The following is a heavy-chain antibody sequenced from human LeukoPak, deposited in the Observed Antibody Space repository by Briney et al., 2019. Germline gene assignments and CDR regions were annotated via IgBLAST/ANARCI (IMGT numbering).Heavy chain of an antibody. CDR1: GGSVSSYY. Sequence: SETLSLTCTVSGGSVSSYYWSWIRQPPGKGLEWIGYIYYSGSTNYNPSLKSRVTISVDTSKNQFSLKLSSVTAADTAVYYCASTSRATYYYYYMDVWGKGTTVTVSS. CDR2: IYYSGST. V-gene: IGHV4-59*08. D-gene: IGHD2-2*01. J-gene: IGHJ6*03. CDR3: ASTSRATYYYYYMDV.